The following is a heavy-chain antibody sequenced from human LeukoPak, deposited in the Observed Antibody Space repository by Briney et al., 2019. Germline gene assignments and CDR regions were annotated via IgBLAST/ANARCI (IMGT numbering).Heavy chain of an antibody. Sequence: SETLSLTCAVSGGSFSGHYWNWIRQPPGKGLEWIGEINHGGSTNYNPSLKSRVTISVDTSQKQFSLKLSSVTAADTAVYYCAREHYDILTGSPDVWGKGTTVTVSS. D-gene: IGHD3-9*01. CDR1: GGSFSGHY. CDR2: INHGGST. CDR3: AREHYDILTGSPDV. V-gene: IGHV4-34*01. J-gene: IGHJ6*04.